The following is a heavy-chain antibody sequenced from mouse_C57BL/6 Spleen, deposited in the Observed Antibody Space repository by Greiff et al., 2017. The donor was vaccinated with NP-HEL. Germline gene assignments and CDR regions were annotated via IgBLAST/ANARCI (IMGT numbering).Heavy chain of an antibody. CDR2: IHPNSGST. V-gene: IGHV1-64*01. Sequence: QVQLKQPGAELVKPGASVKLSCKASGYTFTSYWMHWVKQRPGQGLEWIGMIHPNSGSTNYNEKFKSKATLTVDKSSSTAYMQLSSLTSEDSAVYYCARISGSSLGFMDYWGQGTSVTVSS. CDR1: GYTFTSYW. CDR3: ARISGSSLGFMDY. J-gene: IGHJ4*01. D-gene: IGHD1-1*01.